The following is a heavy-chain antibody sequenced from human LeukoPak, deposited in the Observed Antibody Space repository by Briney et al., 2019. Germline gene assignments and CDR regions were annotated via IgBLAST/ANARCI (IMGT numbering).Heavy chain of an antibody. Sequence: PSETLSLTCAVYGGSFSGYYWSWIRQPPGKGLEWIGEINHSGSTNYNPSLKSRVTISVDTSKNQFPLKLSSVTAADTAVYYCARVGWGIAVAGTGFNYDYWGQGTLVTVSS. CDR1: GGSFSGYY. D-gene: IGHD6-19*01. J-gene: IGHJ4*02. CDR3: ARVGWGIAVAGTGFNYDY. V-gene: IGHV4-34*01. CDR2: INHSGST.